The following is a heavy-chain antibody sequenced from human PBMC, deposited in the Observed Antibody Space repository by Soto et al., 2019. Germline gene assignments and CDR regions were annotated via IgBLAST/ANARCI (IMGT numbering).Heavy chain of an antibody. CDR1: GDAISNDNYY. CDR2: IYSTGST. D-gene: IGHD3-16*01. CDR3: ARGESMLPSVLTSPLDY. V-gene: IGHV4-30-4*08. J-gene: IGHJ4*02. Sequence: QVQLQESGPGLVKPSQTLSLICTVSGDAISNDNYYWSWIRQPPGKGLEWIGYIYSTGSTTCNPSLRSRLTMSIDPSKRHFSLKLTSVTAADTAVYYCARGESMLPSVLTSPLDYWGQGTLVTVSS.